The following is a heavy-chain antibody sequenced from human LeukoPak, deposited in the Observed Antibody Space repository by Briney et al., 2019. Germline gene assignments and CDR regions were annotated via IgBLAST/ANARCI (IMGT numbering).Heavy chain of an antibody. CDR1: GGSISSSSYY. D-gene: IGHD5-24*01. Sequence: SETLSLTCTVSGGSISSSSYYWGWIRQPPGKGLEWIGSIYYSGSTYYNPSLKSRVTISVDTSKNQFSLKLSSVTAADTAVYYCARQVRARRDGYADWGQGTLVTVSS. CDR2: IYYSGST. J-gene: IGHJ4*02. V-gene: IGHV4-39*01. CDR3: ARQVRARRDGYAD.